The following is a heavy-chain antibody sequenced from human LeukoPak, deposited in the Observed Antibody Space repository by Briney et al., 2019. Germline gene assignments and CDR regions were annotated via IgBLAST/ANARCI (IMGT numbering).Heavy chain of an antibody. D-gene: IGHD4-17*01. CDR3: ARATTVTLFDY. Sequence: SVKVSCKASGGTFSSYAISWVRQAPGQGLEWMGRIIPILGIANYAQKFQGRVTITADKSTSTAYMELSSPRSEDTAVYYCARATTVTLFDYWGQGTLVTVSS. V-gene: IGHV1-69*04. J-gene: IGHJ4*02. CDR1: GGTFSSYA. CDR2: IIPILGIA.